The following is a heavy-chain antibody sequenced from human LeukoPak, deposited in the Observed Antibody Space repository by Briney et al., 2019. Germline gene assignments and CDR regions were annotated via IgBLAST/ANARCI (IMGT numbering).Heavy chain of an antibody. CDR2: INSGGSTT. J-gene: IGHJ5*02. CDR1: GFISSNYW. CDR3: TRDLTA. Sequence: GGSLRLSCAASGFISSNYWMHWVRQAPGKGLLWVSRINSGGSTTNYADSVKGRFTISRDNAKNTLYLQMNSLRAEDTGVYYCTRDLTAWGQGTLVTVSS. D-gene: IGHD3-9*01. V-gene: IGHV3-74*01.